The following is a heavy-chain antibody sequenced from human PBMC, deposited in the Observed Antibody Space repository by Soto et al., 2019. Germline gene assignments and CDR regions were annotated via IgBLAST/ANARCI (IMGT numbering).Heavy chain of an antibody. CDR1: GFSVTSNH. Sequence: GGSLRLSCAVSGFSVTSNHMTWVRQAPGKGLEWVSILYSGGATDYADSVKGRLTISRDNSKNTLHLQMNSLRGEDTAIYYCVKNYGAVWGQGTTVTSP. V-gene: IGHV3-66*01. CDR3: VKNYGAV. CDR2: LYSGGAT. J-gene: IGHJ6*02. D-gene: IGHD3-16*01.